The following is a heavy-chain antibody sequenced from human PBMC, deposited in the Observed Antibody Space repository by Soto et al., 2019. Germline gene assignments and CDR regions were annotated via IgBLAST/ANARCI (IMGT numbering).Heavy chain of an antibody. CDR2: IWYDESNK. CDR1: GFTFSSYG. CDR3: ARTPKSSPYYFDY. Sequence: QVQLVESGGGVVQPGRSLRLSCAASGFTFSSYGMHWVRQAPGKRLEWVAVIWYDESNKYYADSVKGRFTISRDNSKNTLYLQMNSLRAEDTAVYYCARTPKSSPYYFDYWGQGTLVTVSS. V-gene: IGHV3-33*01. J-gene: IGHJ4*02.